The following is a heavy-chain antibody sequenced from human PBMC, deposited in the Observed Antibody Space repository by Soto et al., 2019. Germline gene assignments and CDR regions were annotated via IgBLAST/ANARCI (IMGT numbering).Heavy chain of an antibody. J-gene: IGHJ4*02. CDR3: ARGEYSSSWYSIY. CDR1: GGSISSGGYY. D-gene: IGHD6-13*01. CDR2: IYYSGST. V-gene: IGHV4-31*03. Sequence: QVQLQESGPGLVKPSQTLSLTCTVSGGSISSGGYYWSWIRQHPGKGLEWIGYIYYSGSTYYNPSLQSRVTMSVDTSKNQFSLKLSSVTAADTAVYYCARGEYSSSWYSIYWGQGTLVTVSS.